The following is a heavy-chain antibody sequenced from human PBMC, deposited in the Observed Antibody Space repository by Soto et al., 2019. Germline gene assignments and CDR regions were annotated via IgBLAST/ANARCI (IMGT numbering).Heavy chain of an antibody. J-gene: IGHJ5*02. Sequence: QVQLVQSGAEVKTPGSSVEVSCKASGGIFSSFSITWVRQVPGHGLEWMGGIIPMTGTPNYAEELQGRLTLSAAGSQRTAYLVLSGLKTEDTAVYYCASGPILPGATSWLDPWCQGTVVSVSS. CDR2: IIPMTGTP. CDR3: ASGPILPGATSWLDP. V-gene: IGHV1-69*01. D-gene: IGHD2-2*01. CDR1: GGIFSSFS.